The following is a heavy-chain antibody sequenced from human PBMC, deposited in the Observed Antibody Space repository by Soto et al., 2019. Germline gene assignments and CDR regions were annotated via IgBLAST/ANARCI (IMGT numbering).Heavy chain of an antibody. V-gene: IGHV3-21*01. CDR3: AGYKRGYSYGYFDY. CDR1: GFTFSSYS. J-gene: IGHJ4*02. D-gene: IGHD5-18*01. Sequence: GGSLRLSCAASGFTFSSYSMNWVRQAPGKGLEWVSSISSSSSYIYYADSVKGRFTISRDNAKNSLYLQMNSLRAEDTAVYYCAGYKRGYSYGYFDYWGQGTLVTVSS. CDR2: ISSSSSYI.